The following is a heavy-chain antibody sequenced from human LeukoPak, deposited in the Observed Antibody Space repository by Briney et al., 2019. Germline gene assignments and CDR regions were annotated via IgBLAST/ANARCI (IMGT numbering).Heavy chain of an antibody. CDR3: AKEEAIFGVVIGFDY. V-gene: IGHV3-23*01. CDR2: ISGSGGST. D-gene: IGHD3-3*01. J-gene: IGHJ4*02. CDR1: GFTFSSYA. Sequence: GGSLRLSCAASGFTFSSYAMSWVRQAPGKGLEWVSAISGSGGSTYYADSVKGRFTIPRDNSKNTLYLQMNSLRAEDTAVYYCAKEEAIFGVVIGFDYWGQGTLVTVSS.